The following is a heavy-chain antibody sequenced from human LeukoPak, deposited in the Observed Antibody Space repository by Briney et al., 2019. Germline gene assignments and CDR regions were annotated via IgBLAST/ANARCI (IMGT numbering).Heavy chain of an antibody. CDR3: ARDSSTVTTDLDY. Sequence: KASETLSLTCAVYGGSFSGYYWSWIRQPPGKGLGWIGEINHSGSTNYNPSLKSRVTISVDTSKNQFSLKLSSVTAADTAVYYCARDSSTVTTDLDYWGQGTLVTVSS. D-gene: IGHD4-17*01. CDR1: GGSFSGYY. J-gene: IGHJ4*02. V-gene: IGHV4-34*01. CDR2: INHSGST.